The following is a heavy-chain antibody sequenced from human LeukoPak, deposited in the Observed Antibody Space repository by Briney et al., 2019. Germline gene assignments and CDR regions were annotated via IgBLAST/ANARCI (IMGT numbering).Heavy chain of an antibody. D-gene: IGHD2-8*01. CDR2: ININGGRT. J-gene: IGHJ4*02. Sequence: GGSLRLSCSVSGFTFSSYTMHWVPQAPGKGLEYVSSININGGRTYYADSVKGRFTISRDNSKNTLYLQMSSLRAEDTAVYYCVKDKWIDHWGQGTLVTVSS. CDR3: VKDKWIDH. CDR1: GFTFSSYT. V-gene: IGHV3-64D*09.